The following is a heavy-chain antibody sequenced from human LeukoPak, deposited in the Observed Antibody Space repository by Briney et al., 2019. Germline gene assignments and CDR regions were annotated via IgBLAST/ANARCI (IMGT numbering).Heavy chain of an antibody. Sequence: SETLSLTCTVSGGSISSYYWSWIRQPPGKGLEWIGYIYYSGSTNYNPSLKSRVTISVDTSKNQFSLKLTSVTAADTAVYYCARENTRTVGGGAFDIWGQGTMVTVSS. D-gene: IGHD3-22*01. CDR3: ARENTRTVGGGAFDI. J-gene: IGHJ3*02. V-gene: IGHV4-59*01. CDR1: GGSISSYY. CDR2: IYYSGST.